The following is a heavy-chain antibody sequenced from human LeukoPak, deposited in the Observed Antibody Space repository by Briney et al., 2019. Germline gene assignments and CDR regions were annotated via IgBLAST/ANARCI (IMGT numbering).Heavy chain of an antibody. D-gene: IGHD6-13*01. J-gene: IGHJ4*02. CDR3: SVSAEAAGRFDY. CDR1: GYTFTDYY. Sequence: ASVKVSCKASGYTFTDYYMHWVRQAPGQGLEWMGWINPNSGGTNYAQNLQGRVTMTRDTSISTAYMELSRLRSDDTAVYYCSVSAEAAGRFDYWGQGTLVTVSS. CDR2: INPNSGGT. V-gene: IGHV1-2*02.